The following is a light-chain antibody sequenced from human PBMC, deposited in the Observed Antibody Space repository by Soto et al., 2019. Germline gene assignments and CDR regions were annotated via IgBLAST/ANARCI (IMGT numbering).Light chain of an antibody. J-gene: IGKJ4*01. CDR2: AAS. CDR3: QQLNSYPLT. Sequence: DIQLTQSPSFLSASVGDRVTITCRASQGISSYLAWYQQKPGKAPKLLIYAASTLQSGVPSRFRGSGSGIEFTLTISSLQPEDFATYYCQQLNSYPLTFGGGTKVEIK. V-gene: IGKV1-9*01. CDR1: QGISSY.